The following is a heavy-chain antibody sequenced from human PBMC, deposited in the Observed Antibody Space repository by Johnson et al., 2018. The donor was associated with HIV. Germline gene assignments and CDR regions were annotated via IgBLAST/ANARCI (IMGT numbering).Heavy chain of an antibody. CDR1: GFTFSSYA. CDR3: ARDNGAVAGPEGAFDI. CDR2: ISYDGSNK. J-gene: IGHJ3*02. D-gene: IGHD6-19*01. Sequence: QVQLVESGGGVVQPGRSLRLSCAASGFTFSSYAMHWVRQAPGKGLEWVAVISYDGSNKYYADSVKGRFTISRDNAKDSLYLQMNSLRAEDTALYYCARDNGAVAGPEGAFDIWGQGTMVTVSS. V-gene: IGHV3-30-3*01.